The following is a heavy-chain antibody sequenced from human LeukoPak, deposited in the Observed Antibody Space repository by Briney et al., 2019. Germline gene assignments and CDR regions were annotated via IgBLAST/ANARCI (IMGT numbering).Heavy chain of an antibody. J-gene: IGHJ4*02. CDR1: GFPYSTFA. Sequence: PGGSVRLFCEASGFPYSTFAVSWVRDPPAKGLEGVSFNSGSDGGTFYGVCVEARFHISRDNSQNTLYLQKNRPRAEDTAVYYCIWFGEQLQRTLDYWGQGSLVTVSS. CDR3: IWFGEQLQRTLDY. D-gene: IGHD3-10*01. CDR2: NSGSDGGT. V-gene: IGHV3-23*01.